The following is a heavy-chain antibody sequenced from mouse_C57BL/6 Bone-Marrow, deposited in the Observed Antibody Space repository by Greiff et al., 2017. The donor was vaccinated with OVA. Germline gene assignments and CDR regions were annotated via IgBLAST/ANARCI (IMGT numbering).Heavy chain of an antibody. D-gene: IGHD1-1*01. V-gene: IGHV14-4*01. J-gene: IGHJ2*01. CDR2: IDPENGDT. Sequence: EVQLQQSGAELVRPGASVKLSCTASGFNIKDDYMHWVKQRPEQGLEWIGWIDPENGDTEYASKFQGKATITADPSSNTAYLQLSSLTSEDTAVYYCTTPYYYGSSYYFDYWGQGTTLTVSS. CDR3: TTPYYYGSSYYFDY. CDR1: GFNIKDDY.